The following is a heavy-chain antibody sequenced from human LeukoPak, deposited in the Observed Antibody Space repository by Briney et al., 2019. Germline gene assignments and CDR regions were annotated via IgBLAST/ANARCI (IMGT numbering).Heavy chain of an antibody. Sequence: GASVKVSCKASGYTFTSYGISWVRQAPGQGLEWMGWISAYNGNTNYAQKLQGRVTMTTDTSTSTAYMELRSLRSDDTAVYYCARVSSSWYFDRPVYSDYWGQGTLVTVSS. CDR1: GYTFTSYG. CDR3: ARVSSSWYFDRPVYSDY. V-gene: IGHV1-18*01. J-gene: IGHJ4*02. CDR2: ISAYNGNT. D-gene: IGHD6-13*01.